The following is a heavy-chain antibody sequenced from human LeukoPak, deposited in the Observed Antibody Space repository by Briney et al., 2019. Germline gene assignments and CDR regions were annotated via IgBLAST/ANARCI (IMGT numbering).Heavy chain of an antibody. CDR3: ARDPRDSSGFTDAFDI. CDR1: GGSISGYY. V-gene: IGHV4-59*01. J-gene: IGHJ3*02. D-gene: IGHD3-22*01. Sequence: SETLSLTCTVSGGSISGYYWSWIRQPPGKGLEWIGYIYYSGSTNYNPSLKSRVTISVDTSKNQFSLKLSSVTAADTAVYYCARDPRDSSGFTDAFDIWGQGTMVTVSS. CDR2: IYYSGST.